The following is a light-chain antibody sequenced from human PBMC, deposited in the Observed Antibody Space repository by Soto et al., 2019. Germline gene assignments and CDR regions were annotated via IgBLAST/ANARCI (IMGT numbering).Light chain of an antibody. CDR2: EVS. V-gene: IGLV2-23*02. CDR3: CSYAGSSTPYV. J-gene: IGLJ1*01. Sequence: QSVLTQPASVSGSPGQSITIFCTGTSSDVGSYSLVSWYQQHPGKAPKLMIYEVSKRPSGVSNRFSGSKSGNTASLTISGLQAEDEADYYCCSYAGSSTPYVFGTGTKVTVL. CDR1: SSDVGSYSL.